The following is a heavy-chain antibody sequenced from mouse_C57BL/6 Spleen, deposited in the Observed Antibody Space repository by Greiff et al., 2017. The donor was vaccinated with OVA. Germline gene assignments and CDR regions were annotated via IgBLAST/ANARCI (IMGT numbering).Heavy chain of an antibody. CDR1: GFTFSSYA. CDR2: ISDGGSYT. D-gene: IGHD2-2*01. Sequence: EVQGVESGGGLVKPGGSLKLSCAASGFTFSSYAMSWVRQTPEKRLEWVATISDGGSYTYYPDNVKGRFTISRDNAKNNLYLQMSHLKSEDTAMYYCARDRSTMVTTGFAYWGQGTLVTVSA. J-gene: IGHJ3*01. V-gene: IGHV5-4*01. CDR3: ARDRSTMVTTGFAY.